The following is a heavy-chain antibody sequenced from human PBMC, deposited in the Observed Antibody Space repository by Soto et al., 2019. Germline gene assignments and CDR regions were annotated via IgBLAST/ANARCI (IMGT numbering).Heavy chain of an antibody. J-gene: IGHJ6*02. CDR1: GYTFTSYG. CDR3: AGVNSSSGSGGGMDV. D-gene: IGHD6-13*01. Sequence: ASVKVSCKPSGYTFTSYGISWVRQAPGQGLEWMGRISAYNGNTNYAQKLQGRVTMTTDTSTSTAYMELRRLGSDDTAVYYCAGVNSSSGSGGGMDVWGQGTTVTVSS. CDR2: ISAYNGNT. V-gene: IGHV1-18*01.